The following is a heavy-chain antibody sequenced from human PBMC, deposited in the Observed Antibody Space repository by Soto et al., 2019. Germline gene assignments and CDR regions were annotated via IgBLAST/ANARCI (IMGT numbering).Heavy chain of an antibody. V-gene: IGHV4-59*08. J-gene: IGHJ4*02. D-gene: IGHD6-19*01. CDR1: GGSISSYY. CDR3: ARHVTPPSSGWYYYFDY. CDR2: IYYSGST. Sequence: SETLSLTCTVSGGSISSYYWSWIRQPPGKGLEWIGYIYYSGSTNYNPSLKSRVTISVDTSKNQFSLKLSSVTAADTAVYYCARHVTPPSSGWYYYFDYWGQGTLVTVSS.